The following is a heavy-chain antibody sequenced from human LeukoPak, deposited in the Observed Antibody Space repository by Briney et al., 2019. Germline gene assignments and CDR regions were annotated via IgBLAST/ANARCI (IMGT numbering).Heavy chain of an antibody. CDR2: IYHSGST. Sequence: SETLSLTCTVSGYSISSGYYWGWIRQPPGKGLEWIGSIYHSGSTYYNPSLKSRVTMSVDTSKNQFSLKLSSVTAADTAVYYCARLVVALPGAFDIWGQGTMVTVSS. CDR1: GYSISSGYY. V-gene: IGHV4-38-2*02. CDR3: ARLVVALPGAFDI. D-gene: IGHD2-15*01. J-gene: IGHJ3*02.